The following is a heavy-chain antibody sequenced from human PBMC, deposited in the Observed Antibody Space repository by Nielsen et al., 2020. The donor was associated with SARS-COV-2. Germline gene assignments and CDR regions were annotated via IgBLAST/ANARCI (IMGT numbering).Heavy chain of an antibody. CDR2: IYYSGST. Sequence: SETLSLTCTVSGGSISSYYWSWIRQPAGKGLEWIGRIYYSGSTNYNPSLKSRVTISVDTSKNQFSLKLSSVTAADTAVYYCARDIAVAGTGGYFDYWGQGTLVTVSS. J-gene: IGHJ4*02. V-gene: IGHV4-4*07. CDR1: GGSISSYY. CDR3: ARDIAVAGTGGYFDY. D-gene: IGHD6-19*01.